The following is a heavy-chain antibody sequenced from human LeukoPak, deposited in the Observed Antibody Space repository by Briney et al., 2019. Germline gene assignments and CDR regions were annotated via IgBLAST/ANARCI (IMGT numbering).Heavy chain of an antibody. V-gene: IGHV1-69*13. D-gene: IGHD4-17*01. Sequence: ASVKVSCKASGGTFSSYAISWVRQAPGQGLEWMGGIIPIFGTANYAQKFQCRVTITADESTSTAYMELSSLRSEDTAVYYCARVILHGDSPDGYFDYWGQGTLVTVSS. CDR2: IIPIFGTA. J-gene: IGHJ4*02. CDR1: GGTFSSYA. CDR3: ARVILHGDSPDGYFDY.